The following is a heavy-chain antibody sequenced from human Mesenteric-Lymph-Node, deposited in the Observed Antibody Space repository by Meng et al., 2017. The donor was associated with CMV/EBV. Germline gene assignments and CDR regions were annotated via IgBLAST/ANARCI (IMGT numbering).Heavy chain of an antibody. J-gene: IGHJ4*02. CDR2: IYSGGST. D-gene: IGHD2-21*01. V-gene: IGHV3-66*02. CDR1: GFTVSSNY. Sequence: SCAASGFTVSSNYMSWVRQAPGKGLEWVSVIYSGGSTYYADSVKGRFTISRDNSKNTLYLQMNSLRAEDTAVYYCARVSCGDCPFDFWGQGTLVTVSS. CDR3: ARVSCGDCPFDF.